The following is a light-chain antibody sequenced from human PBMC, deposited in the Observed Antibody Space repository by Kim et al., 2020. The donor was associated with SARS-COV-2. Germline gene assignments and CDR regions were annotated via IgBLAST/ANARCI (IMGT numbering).Light chain of an antibody. Sequence: SASVGDRVTITCRASESIGTWLAWYQQKPGRAPRLLIYRASTLENGVPSRFSGTGSGTEFSLSITSLQPDDFATYYCQHYSRFPYTFGQGTKLEI. V-gene: IGKV1-5*03. J-gene: IGKJ2*01. CDR3: QHYSRFPYT. CDR1: ESIGTW. CDR2: RAS.